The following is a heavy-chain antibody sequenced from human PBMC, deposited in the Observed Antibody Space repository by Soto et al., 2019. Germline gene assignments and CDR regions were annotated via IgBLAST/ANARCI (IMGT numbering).Heavy chain of an antibody. CDR1: GFTFSSYA. Sequence: EVQLLESGGGLVQPGGSLRLSCAASGFTFSSYAMSWVRQAPGKGLEWVSAISGNGCSTYYADSVKGRFTISRDNFKHQVLLQMDSPGAEDTGVFYCAKDNPDIVVVTAAIGGYFDFWGQGTLVTVSS. CDR3: AKDNPDIVVVTAAIGGYFDF. J-gene: IGHJ4*02. D-gene: IGHD2-2*01. CDR2: ISGNGCST. V-gene: IGHV3-23*01.